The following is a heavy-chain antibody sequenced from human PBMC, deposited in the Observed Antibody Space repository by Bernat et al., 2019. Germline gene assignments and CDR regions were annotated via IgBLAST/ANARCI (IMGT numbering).Heavy chain of an antibody. V-gene: IGHV1-2*04. CDR1: GYTFTGYY. D-gene: IGHD3-22*01. J-gene: IGHJ3*02. CDR3: ARGAYYYVSSGYPGAFDI. CDR2: INPNSGGT. Sequence: QVQLVQSGAEVKKPGASVKVSCKASGYTFTGYYMHWVRQAPGQGLEWMGWINPNSGGTNYAQKFQGWVTMTRDTSISTAYMELSRLRSDDTAVYYCARGAYYYVSSGYPGAFDIWGQGTMVTVSS.